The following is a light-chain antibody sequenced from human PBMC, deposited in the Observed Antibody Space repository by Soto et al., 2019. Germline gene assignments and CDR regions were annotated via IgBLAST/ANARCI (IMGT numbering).Light chain of an antibody. Sequence: EIVLTQSPGTLSLSAGERATLSCRASQSVASNYLAWYQQKPGQTPRLLIYGASSRATGIPDRFSGSGSGTDFPLTISSLEPEDFAVYYCQQYGISPPYTFGQGTKLEI. CDR3: QQYGISPPYT. CDR2: GAS. CDR1: QSVASNY. J-gene: IGKJ2*01. V-gene: IGKV3-20*01.